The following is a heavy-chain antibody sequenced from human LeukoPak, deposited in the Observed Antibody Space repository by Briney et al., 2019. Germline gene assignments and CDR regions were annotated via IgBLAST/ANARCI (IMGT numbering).Heavy chain of an antibody. V-gene: IGHV3-30*02. D-gene: IGHD6-6*01. J-gene: IGHJ6*03. Sequence: GGSLRLSCAASGLTFSSYGMHWVRQAPGKGLEWVAFIRYDGSNKYYADSVKGRFTISRDNSKNTLYLQMNSLRDEDTAVYYCARADSSIAARLSRSSIFNYYYYMDVWGKGTTVTVSS. CDR1: GLTFSSYG. CDR2: IRYDGSNK. CDR3: ARADSSIAARLSRSSIFNYYYYMDV.